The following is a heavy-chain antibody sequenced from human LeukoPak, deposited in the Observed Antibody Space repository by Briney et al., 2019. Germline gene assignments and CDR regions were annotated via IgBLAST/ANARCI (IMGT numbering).Heavy chain of an antibody. CDR1: GFPFIEYS. Sequence: AGGSLRLSCTASGFPFIEYSMNWVRQAPGKGLEWVANMNQDGSEKAYVDSVKGRFTISRDNAKNSLYLQMVSLRAEDTAVYYCARLRGYSYGYGDYWGQGTLVTVSS. CDR2: MNQDGSEK. J-gene: IGHJ4*02. CDR3: ARLRGYSYGYGDY. D-gene: IGHD5-18*01. V-gene: IGHV3-7*01.